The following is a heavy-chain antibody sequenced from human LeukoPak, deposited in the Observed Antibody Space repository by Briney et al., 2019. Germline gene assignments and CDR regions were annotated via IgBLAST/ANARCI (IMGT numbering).Heavy chain of an antibody. J-gene: IGHJ6*02. D-gene: IGHD6-19*01. Sequence: SETLSLTCKVSGGSIGSNGFYWGWIRQPPGKGLEWIGSIYYPESTHYNPSLESRVTISVDTSKYQVSLTLSSVTATDTAVYYCVRHVSSGWDYYNGLDVWGQGTTVIVSS. CDR2: IYYPEST. CDR1: GGSIGSNGFY. V-gene: IGHV4-39*01. CDR3: VRHVSSGWDYYNGLDV.